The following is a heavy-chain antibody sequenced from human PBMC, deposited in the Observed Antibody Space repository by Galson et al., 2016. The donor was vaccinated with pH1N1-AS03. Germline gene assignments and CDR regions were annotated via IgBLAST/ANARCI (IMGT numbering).Heavy chain of an antibody. Sequence: SLRIACAVSGFTVSHFPMHWVRQDPGKGLVWMAVLSTDGNSQTYPVRESLRDRLTISTDNSNNILYLQMDRLRAEDTGVYYCAREGGSSGYAGFFDIWGQGTVVTVSS. D-gene: IGHD3-22*01. V-gene: IGHV3-30*04. CDR3: AREGGSSGYAGFFDI. J-gene: IGHJ3*02. CDR1: GFTVSHFP. CDR2: LSTDGNSQ.